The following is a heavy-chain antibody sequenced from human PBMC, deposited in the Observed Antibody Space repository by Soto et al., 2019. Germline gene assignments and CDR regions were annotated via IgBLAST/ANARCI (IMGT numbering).Heavy chain of an antibody. D-gene: IGHD2-21*02. CDR2: MYNTGST. Sequence: QVRLQESGPGLVKPSETLSLTCTVSGGSISSYYWSWIRQPPGKGLEGIGYMYNTGSTIYNPSLSRRVTISVDTAKNQFSLKLNSVTAADSAVYYCARDLWGYCGADCYPLDVWGQGTMVTVSS. J-gene: IGHJ6*02. V-gene: IGHV4-59*01. CDR3: ARDLWGYCGADCYPLDV. CDR1: GGSISSYY.